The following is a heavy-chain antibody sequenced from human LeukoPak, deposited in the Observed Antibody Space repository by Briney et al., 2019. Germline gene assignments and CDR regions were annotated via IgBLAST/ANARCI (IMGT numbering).Heavy chain of an antibody. CDR3: ARNGVVITSTSYYYYGMDV. V-gene: IGHV3-33*08. D-gene: IGHD3-3*01. CDR2: IWYAGGNT. CDR1: GFTFSNYS. J-gene: IGHJ6*02. Sequence: GGSLRLSCAASGFTFSNYSMNWVRQAPGKGLEWVAIIWYAGGNTYYSDSVKGRFTISRDNSKNTLYLQMNSLRAEDTAVYYCARNGVVITSTSYYYYGMDVWGQGTTVTVSS.